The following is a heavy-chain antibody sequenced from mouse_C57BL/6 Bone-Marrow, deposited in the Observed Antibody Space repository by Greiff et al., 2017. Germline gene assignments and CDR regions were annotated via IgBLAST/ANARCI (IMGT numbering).Heavy chain of an antibody. D-gene: IGHD1-1*01. CDR1: GYTFTDYY. CDR2: INPNNGGT. V-gene: IGHV1-26*01. Sequence: EVQLQQSGPELVKPGASVKISCKASGYTFTDYYMNWVKQSHGKSLEWIGDINPNNGGTSYNQKSKGKATLTVDKSSSTAYMELRSLSSEDSAVYYCARDNLTTVIGEYAMDDWGQGTSVTVSS. CDR3: ARDNLTTVIGEYAMDD. J-gene: IGHJ4*01.